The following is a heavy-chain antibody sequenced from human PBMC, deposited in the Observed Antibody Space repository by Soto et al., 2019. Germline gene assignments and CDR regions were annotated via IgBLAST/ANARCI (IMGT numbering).Heavy chain of an antibody. V-gene: IGHV1-18*01. D-gene: IGHD6-19*01. CDR2: ISAYNCNT. Sequence: ASVKVSCKASGYTFTSYGISWVRQAPGQGLEWMGWISAYNCNTNYAQKLQGRVTMTTDTSTSTAYMELRSLRSDDTAVYYCARKVAGTNVNAYWGQGTLVTVSS. CDR1: GYTFTSYG. CDR3: ARKVAGTNVNAY. J-gene: IGHJ4*02.